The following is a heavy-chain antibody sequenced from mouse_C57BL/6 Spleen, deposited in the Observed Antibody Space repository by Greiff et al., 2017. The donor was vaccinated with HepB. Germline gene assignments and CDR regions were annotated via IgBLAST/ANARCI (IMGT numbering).Heavy chain of an antibody. CDR1: GFSLTSYG. D-gene: IGHD1-1*01. J-gene: IGHJ4*01. V-gene: IGHV2-2*01. CDR3: ASHYYGSPSYAMDY. Sequence: VHLVESGPGLVQPSQSLSITCTVSGFSLTSYGVHWVRQSPGKGLEWLGVIWSGGSTDYNAAFISRLSISKDNSKSQVFFKMNSLQADDTAIYYCASHYYGSPSYAMDYWGQGTSVTVSS. CDR2: IWSGGST.